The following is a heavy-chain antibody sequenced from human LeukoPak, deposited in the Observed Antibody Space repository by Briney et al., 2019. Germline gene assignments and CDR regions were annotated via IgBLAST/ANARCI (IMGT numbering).Heavy chain of an antibody. CDR3: ARGTPSPRLSLNQYYFDY. D-gene: IGHD2-21*02. V-gene: IGHV1-69*01. CDR1: GGTFISYA. Sequence: GSSVKVSCKASGGTFISYAIIWVRQAPGQGLEWMGGIIPIFGTANYAQKFQGRVTITADESTSTAYMELSSLRSEDTAVYYCARGTPSPRLSLNQYYFDYWGQATLVTVSS. CDR2: IIPIFGTA. J-gene: IGHJ4*02.